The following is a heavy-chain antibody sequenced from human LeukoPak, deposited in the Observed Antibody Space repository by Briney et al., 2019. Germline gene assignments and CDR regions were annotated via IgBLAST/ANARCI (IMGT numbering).Heavy chain of an antibody. CDR1: GGSFSGYY. CDR3: ASLAVIGNSGFDP. D-gene: IGHD4-23*01. J-gene: IGHJ5*02. CDR2: INHSGST. V-gene: IGHV4-34*01. Sequence: SETLSLTCAVYGGSFSGYYWSWIRQPPGKGLEWIGEINHSGSTNYNPSLKSRVTISVDTSMNQFSLKLSSVTAADTAVYYCASLAVIGNSGFDPWGQGTLVTVSS.